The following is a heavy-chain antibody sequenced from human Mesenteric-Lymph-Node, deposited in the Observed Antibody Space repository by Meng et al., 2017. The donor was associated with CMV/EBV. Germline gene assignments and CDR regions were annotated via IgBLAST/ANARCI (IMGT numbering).Heavy chain of an antibody. V-gene: IGHV2-5*01. CDR2: IYWHDDK. CDR3: AHRRGSGSYHQ. D-gene: IGHD3-10*01. CDR1: GFSLSTYGVG. Sequence: TLKESTPTLVKPTQTITLTCTFSGFSLSTYGVGIDWIRQPPGKALEWLALIYWHDDKRYSPSLKSMLTITKDTSKNQVVLTMTNIDPVDTATYYCAHRRGSGSYHQWGQGTLVTVSS. J-gene: IGHJ1*01.